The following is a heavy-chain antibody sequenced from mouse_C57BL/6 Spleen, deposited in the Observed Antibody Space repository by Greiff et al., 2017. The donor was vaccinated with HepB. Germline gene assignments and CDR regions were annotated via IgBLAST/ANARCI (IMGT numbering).Heavy chain of an antibody. J-gene: IGHJ4*01. V-gene: IGHV5-17*01. CDR2: ISSGSSTI. CDR3: ASLKACDVYYAMDY. D-gene: IGHD2-3*01. CDR1: GFTFSDYG. Sequence: EVKLVESGGGLVKPGGSLKLSCAASGFTFSDYGMHWVRQAPEKGLEWVAYISSGSSTIYYADTVTGRFTISRDNAKNTLFMQMTSLRSEDTAMYYCASLKACDVYYAMDYWGQGTSVTVSS.